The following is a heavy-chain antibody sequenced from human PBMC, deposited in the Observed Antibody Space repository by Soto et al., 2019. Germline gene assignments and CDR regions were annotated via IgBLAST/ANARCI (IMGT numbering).Heavy chain of an antibody. J-gene: IGHJ5*02. V-gene: IGHV4-39*01. CDR2: IFYNGRT. CDR1: GGPISSRNYY. CDR3: PRLRFSADDELDLFDP. Sequence: QVPLQESGPGLVKPSETLSLTCSVSGGPISSRNYYWGWVRRAPGRGPEWIGNIFYNGRTDYNPSLQSRVTISVDSSKNQISLKLGSVTAADTAIYYCPRLRFSADDELDLFDPWGHETLVTVSS. D-gene: IGHD5-12*01.